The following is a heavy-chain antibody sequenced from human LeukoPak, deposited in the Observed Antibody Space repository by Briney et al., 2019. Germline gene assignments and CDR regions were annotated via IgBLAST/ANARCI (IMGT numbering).Heavy chain of an antibody. V-gene: IGHV4-34*01. CDR1: GGSFSGYY. D-gene: IGHD5-18*01. Sequence: PSETLSLTCAVYGGSFSGYYWSWIRQPPGKGLEWIGEINHSGSTNYNPSLKSRVTISVDTSKNQFSLKLSSVTAADTAVYYCARDAYMRLPYYYYGMDVWGQGTTVTVSS. CDR2: INHSGST. CDR3: ARDAYMRLPYYYYGMDV. J-gene: IGHJ6*02.